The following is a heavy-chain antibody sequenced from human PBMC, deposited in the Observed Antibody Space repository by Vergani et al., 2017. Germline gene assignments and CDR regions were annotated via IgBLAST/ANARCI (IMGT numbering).Heavy chain of an antibody. V-gene: IGHV4-59*01. J-gene: IGHJ6*03. CDR3: ARGGRYSSYPRYYYMDF. D-gene: IGHD6-13*01. CDR2: IYYSGST. Sequence: QVQLQESGPGLVKPSETLSLTCTVAGGSISSYYWSWIRQPPGKGLEWIGYIYYSGSTNYNPSLKSRVTISVDTSKNQFSLKLSSVTAADTAVYYCARGGRYSSYPRYYYMDFWGKGTTVTVSS. CDR1: GGSISSYY.